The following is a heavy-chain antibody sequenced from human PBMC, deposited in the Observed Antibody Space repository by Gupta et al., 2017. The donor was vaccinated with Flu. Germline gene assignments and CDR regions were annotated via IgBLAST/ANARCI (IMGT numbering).Heavy chain of an antibody. V-gene: IGHV3-23*01. Sequence: EVQLLESGGGLVQPGGSLRLSCSVSGLTFSDYALNWVRQAPGKGLEWVSSIAAAGKRTYYAASVMDRFTISRDNSKNTLYRQMTSLRGDDTALYYCAKDRSGNPAIDYWGQGTLVTVSA. D-gene: IGHD6-13*01. CDR1: GLTFSDYA. CDR2: IAAAGKRT. CDR3: AKDRSGNPAIDY. J-gene: IGHJ4*02.